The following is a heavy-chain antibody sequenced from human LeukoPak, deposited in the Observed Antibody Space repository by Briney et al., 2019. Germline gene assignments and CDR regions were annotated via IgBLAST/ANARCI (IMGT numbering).Heavy chain of an antibody. CDR1: GFTFSSYA. Sequence: PGGSLRLSCAASGFTFSSYAMHWVRQAPGKGLEWVAVISYDGSNKYYADSVKGRFTISRDNSKNTLYLQINSLRAEDTAVYYCAREMATMVRGVFDYWGQGTLVTVSS. D-gene: IGHD3-10*01. CDR2: ISYDGSNK. CDR3: AREMATMVRGVFDY. J-gene: IGHJ4*02. V-gene: IGHV3-30*04.